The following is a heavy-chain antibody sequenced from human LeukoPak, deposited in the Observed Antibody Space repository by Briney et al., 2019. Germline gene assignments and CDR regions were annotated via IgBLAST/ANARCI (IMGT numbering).Heavy chain of an antibody. CDR3: ARDSHCYGSGSYYNK. V-gene: IGHV1-18*01. J-gene: IGHJ4*02. CDR2: ISAYNGNT. D-gene: IGHD3-10*01. CDR1: GYTFTSYG. Sequence: ASVKVSCKASGYTFTSYGISWVRQAPGQGLEWMGWISAYNGNTNYAQKLQGRVTMTTDTSTSTAYMELRSLRSDDTAVYYCARDSHCYGSGSYYNKWGQGTLVTVSS.